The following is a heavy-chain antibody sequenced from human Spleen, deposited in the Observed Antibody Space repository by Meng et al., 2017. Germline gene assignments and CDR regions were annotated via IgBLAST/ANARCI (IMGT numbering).Heavy chain of an antibody. Sequence: EVQLLGSGGGLVQPGVSLRLSCVASGFIFNTYGMNWVRQAPGKGLEWVSTVDADGGATYYADSMKGRFTISRDNSKNTLYLQMNSLRVEDTAIYYCVPRTTFYDYWGQGTLVTVSS. J-gene: IGHJ4*02. CDR3: VPRTTFYDY. D-gene: IGHD2/OR15-2a*01. CDR2: VDADGGAT. CDR1: GFIFNTYG. V-gene: IGHV3-23*01.